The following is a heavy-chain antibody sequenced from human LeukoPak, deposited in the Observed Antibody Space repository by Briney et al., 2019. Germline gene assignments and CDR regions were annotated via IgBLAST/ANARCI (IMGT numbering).Heavy chain of an antibody. V-gene: IGHV3-7*01. J-gene: IGHJ4*02. CDR3: ARIWDTSGYYFGYFDN. CDR2: IKQDGSEN. CDR1: GFPLVRFW. Sequence: GRSLRLSCAASGFPLVRFWMSWVRQAPGKGLEWVANIKQDGSENFYVDSVKGRFTISRDNTKNSLYLQMNSLRAEDTAVYYCARIWDTSGYYFGYFDNWGQGSLVTVSS. D-gene: IGHD3-22*01.